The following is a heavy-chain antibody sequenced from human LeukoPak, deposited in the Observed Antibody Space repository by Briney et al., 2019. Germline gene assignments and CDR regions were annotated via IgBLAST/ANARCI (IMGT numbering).Heavy chain of an antibody. J-gene: IGHJ4*02. Sequence: GASLRLSCAASGFXFRSYWMSWVRQPPGKGLEWVANIKQDGSEKYYVDSVRGRFTISRDNAKNSVYLQMSSLRAEDTALYYCARDGTPFDSWGQGTLVTVSS. CDR1: GFXFRSYW. V-gene: IGHV3-7*01. D-gene: IGHD1-1*01. CDR3: ARDGTPFDS. CDR2: IKQDGSEK.